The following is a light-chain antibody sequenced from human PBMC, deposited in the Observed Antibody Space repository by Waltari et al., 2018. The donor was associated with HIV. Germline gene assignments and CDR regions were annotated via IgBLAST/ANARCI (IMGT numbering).Light chain of an antibody. CDR2: LDS. Sequence: SYLLTQPPPVSAAPGQAASITCQGNNIGSTSVHRYQQKPGQAPVLVIYLDSARPSGIPERFSGSNSGNTATLTIIRVESGDEADYHCQLWDTKSVHPGAVFGGGTKLTVL. V-gene: IGLV3-21*04. CDR1: NIGSTS. CDR3: QLWDTKSVHPGAV. J-gene: IGLJ2*01.